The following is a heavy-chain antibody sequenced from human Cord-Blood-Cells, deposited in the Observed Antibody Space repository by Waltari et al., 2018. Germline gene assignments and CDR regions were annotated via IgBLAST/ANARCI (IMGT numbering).Heavy chain of an antibody. J-gene: IGHJ4*02. V-gene: IGHV3-30*18. CDR2: ISYEGSNK. CDR3: AKEPTGYSSSWSFDY. D-gene: IGHD6-13*01. CDR1: GFTFSSYG. Sequence: QVQLVESGGGVVQPGRSLRLSCAASGFTFSSYGMHWVRQAPGKGLEWVAVISYEGSNKYYADSVKGRFTISRDNSKNTLYLQMNSLRAEDTAVYYCAKEPTGYSSSWSFDYWGQGTLVTVSS.